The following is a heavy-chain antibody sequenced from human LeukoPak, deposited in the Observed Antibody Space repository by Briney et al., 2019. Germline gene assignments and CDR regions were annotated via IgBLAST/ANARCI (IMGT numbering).Heavy chain of an antibody. CDR3: ATRPLGAGDFDY. CDR2: IYYSGST. V-gene: IGHV4-59*01. Sequence: PSETLSLTCAVYGGSFSSYYWSWIRQPPGKGLEWIGYIYYSGSTNYNPSLKSRVTISVDTSKNQFSLKLSSVTAADTAVYYCATRPLGAGDFDYWGQGTLVTVSS. D-gene: IGHD6-19*01. CDR1: GGSFSSYY. J-gene: IGHJ4*02.